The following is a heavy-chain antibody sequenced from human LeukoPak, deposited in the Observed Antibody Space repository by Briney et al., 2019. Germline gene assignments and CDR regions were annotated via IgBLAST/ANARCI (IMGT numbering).Heavy chain of an antibody. V-gene: IGHV3-48*03. D-gene: IGHD1-1*01. CDR1: GFAFSSYE. J-gene: IGHJ4*02. Sequence: GGSLRLSCAASGFAFSSYEMNWVRQAPGKGLEWVSYISSSGSTIYYADSVQGRFTISRDNAQNSLYLQMSSLRAEDTAVYYCARNVYNLDYWGQGTLVTASS. CDR3: ARNVYNLDY. CDR2: ISSSGSTI.